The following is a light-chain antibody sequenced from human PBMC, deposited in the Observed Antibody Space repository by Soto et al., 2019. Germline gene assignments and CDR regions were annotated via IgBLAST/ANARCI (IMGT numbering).Light chain of an antibody. CDR1: QGISNW. V-gene: IGKV1-5*01. Sequence: DIQMTQSPSTLSASVGDRVTITCRASQGISNWLAWYQQRPGEAPKLLMYDASTLENWVPSRFSDSGSGTEFTLTISGLRPDDFATYYCQPYNNYSYTFGQGTKLEIK. J-gene: IGKJ2*01. CDR3: QPYNNYSYT. CDR2: DAS.